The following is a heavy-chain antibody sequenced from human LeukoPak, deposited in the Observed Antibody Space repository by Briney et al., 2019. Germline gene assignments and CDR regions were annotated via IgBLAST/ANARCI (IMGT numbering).Heavy chain of an antibody. CDR2: VYYNGST. V-gene: IGHV4-59*08. CDR1: SFSISSYY. J-gene: IGHJ5*02. Sequence: PSETLSLTCTVSSFSISSYYWRWIRQPPGKGLEWSGHVYYNGSTNYNPALERRVTISVDSSKNQLPLKPTSVTAADTAVYFCARFIGYCSSLSCYPGKSWFDPWGEGSVVTVSS. D-gene: IGHD2-2*01. CDR3: ARFIGYCSSLSCYPGKSWFDP.